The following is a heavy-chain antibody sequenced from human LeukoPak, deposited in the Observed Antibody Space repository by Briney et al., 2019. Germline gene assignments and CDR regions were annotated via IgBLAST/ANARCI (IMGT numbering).Heavy chain of an antibody. V-gene: IGHV3-21*01. Sequence: GGSLRLSCAASGFTLSDYSMNWVRQAPGRGLEWVSSISPSGNYIYYRDSVKGRFTISRDNAANSLYLQMNRLGAEDTALYYCARDARVHYYDSTGYYEPWGQGTLVTVSS. CDR1: GFTLSDYS. D-gene: IGHD3-22*01. CDR2: ISPSGNYI. J-gene: IGHJ5*02. CDR3: ARDARVHYYDSTGYYEP.